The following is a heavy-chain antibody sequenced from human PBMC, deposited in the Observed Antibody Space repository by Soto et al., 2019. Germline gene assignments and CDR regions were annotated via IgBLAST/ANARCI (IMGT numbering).Heavy chain of an antibody. D-gene: IGHD2-2*01. J-gene: IGHJ5*02. CDR3: ARRPCSSTSCNWFDP. CDR1: GGSISSGGYS. V-gene: IGHV4-30-2*01. CDR2: MYHSGST. Sequence: SETLSLTCAVSGGSISSGGYSWSWIRQPPGKGLEWIGYMYHSGSTYYNPSLKSRVTISIDRSKNQFSLKLSSVTAADTAVYYCARRPCSSTSCNWFDPWGQGTLVTVSS.